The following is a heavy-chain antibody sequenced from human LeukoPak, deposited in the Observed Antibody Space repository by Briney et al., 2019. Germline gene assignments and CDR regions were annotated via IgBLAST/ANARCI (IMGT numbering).Heavy chain of an antibody. V-gene: IGHV3-48*04. CDR2: ISGSSSTI. Sequence: GGSLRLSCAASGFTFSSYTMNWVRQAPGKGLEWVSYISGSSSTIYYADSVKGRFTISRDNAKNSLYLQMNSLRAEDTAVYYCARDDYYYMDVGGKGTTVTISS. J-gene: IGHJ6*03. CDR3: ARDDYYYMDV. CDR1: GFTFSSYT.